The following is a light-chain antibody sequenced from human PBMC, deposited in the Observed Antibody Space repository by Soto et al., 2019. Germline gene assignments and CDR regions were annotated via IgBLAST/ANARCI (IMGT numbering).Light chain of an antibody. V-gene: IGLV2-8*01. J-gene: IGLJ3*02. CDR3: SSYAASNILL. Sequence: QSALTQPPSASGSPGQSVTNSCTGTSSDVGDYNYVSWFQQHPGKAPKLIISEVSKRPSGVPDRFSGSKSGNTASLTVSGLQAEDEADYYCSSYAASNILLFGGGTKLTVL. CDR2: EVS. CDR1: SSDVGDYNY.